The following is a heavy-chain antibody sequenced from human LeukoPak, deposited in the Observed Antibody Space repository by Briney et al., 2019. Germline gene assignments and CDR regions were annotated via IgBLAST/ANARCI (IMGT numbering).Heavy chain of an antibody. CDR3: ARVTEHGDFTFDY. V-gene: IGHV1-2*02. J-gene: IGHJ4*02. Sequence: GASVKVSCKASGYTLTCYYMNWVRQAPGQGLEWMGWINPNSGGTNYAQRFQGRVTMTRDTSISTAYMELSSLRPDDTAVYYCARVTEHGDFTFDYWGQGTLVTVSA. CDR2: INPNSGGT. CDR1: GYTLTCYY. D-gene: IGHD4-17*01.